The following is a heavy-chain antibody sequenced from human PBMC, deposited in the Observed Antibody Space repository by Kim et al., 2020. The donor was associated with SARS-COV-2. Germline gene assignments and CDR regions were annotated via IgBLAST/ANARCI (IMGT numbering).Heavy chain of an antibody. CDR1: GFTFSSYA. Sequence: GGSLRLSCAASGFTFSSYAMHWVRQAPGKGLEWVAVISYDGSNKYYVDSVKGRFTISRDNSKNTLYLQMNSLRAEDTAVYYCARDDWRLGAFDIWGQGTMVTVSS. CDR3: ARDDWRLGAFDI. D-gene: IGHD2-21*01. V-gene: IGHV3-30*04. CDR2: ISYDGSNK. J-gene: IGHJ3*02.